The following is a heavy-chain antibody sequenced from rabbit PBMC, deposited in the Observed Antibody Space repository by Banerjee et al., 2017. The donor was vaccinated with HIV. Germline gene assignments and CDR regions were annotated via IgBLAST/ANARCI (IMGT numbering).Heavy chain of an antibody. CDR1: GFSFRSTYW. CDR2: IYTGNSGST. D-gene: IGHD2-1*01. Sequence: QSLGESGGDLVKPGASLTLPCPASGFSFRSTYWICWVRRSPGKGPEWIACIYTGNSGSTYCASWAKGRFTISKTSSTTVTLQMTSLTAADTATYFCARSGFIAAMTMVTFDLWGPGTLVTVS. J-gene: IGHJ4*01. CDR3: ARSGFIAAMTMVTFDL. V-gene: IGHV1S40*01.